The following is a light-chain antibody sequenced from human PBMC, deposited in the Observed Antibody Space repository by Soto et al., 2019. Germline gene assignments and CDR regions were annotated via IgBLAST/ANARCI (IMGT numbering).Light chain of an antibody. Sequence: EIVMTQSPATLSVSPGERATLSCRASQSISSKLAWYQQKPGQAPRLLIYDTSTRATGVPTRFSGSRSGAEFTLTINSLQSEDFAVYYCQPYNNWPLTFGGGTKVDIK. V-gene: IGKV3-15*01. CDR2: DTS. J-gene: IGKJ4*01. CDR1: QSISSK. CDR3: QPYNNWPLT.